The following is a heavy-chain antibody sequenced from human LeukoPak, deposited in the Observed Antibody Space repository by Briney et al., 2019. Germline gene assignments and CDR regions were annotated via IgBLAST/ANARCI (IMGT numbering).Heavy chain of an antibody. Sequence: SETLSLTCTVSGGSISSSTYYWGWIRQPPGKGLEWIGSIYYSGSTYYNPSLKSRVTISVDTSKNQFSLKLSSVTAADTAVYYCVRQWDYYGMDVWGQGTTVTVSS. CDR1: GGSISSSTYY. CDR2: IYYSGST. CDR3: VRQWDYYGMDV. V-gene: IGHV4-39*01. J-gene: IGHJ6*02.